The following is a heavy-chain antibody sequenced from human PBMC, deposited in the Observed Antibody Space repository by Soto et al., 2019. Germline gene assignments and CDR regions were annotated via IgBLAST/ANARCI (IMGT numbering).Heavy chain of an antibody. CDR3: ARMGVGATEDY. J-gene: IGHJ4*02. D-gene: IGHD1-26*01. Sequence: ASVKVSCKASGYTFTNYDINWVRQATGQGLEWXGWXNPXXXXXGXXXKFQGRVTMTKNTSISTAYMQLSSLRSEDTAVYYCARMGVGATEDYWGQGTLVTVSS. CDR1: GYTFTNYD. CDR2: XNPXXXXX. V-gene: IGHV1-8*01.